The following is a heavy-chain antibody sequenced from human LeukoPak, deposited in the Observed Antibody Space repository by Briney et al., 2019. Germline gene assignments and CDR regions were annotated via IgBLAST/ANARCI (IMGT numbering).Heavy chain of an antibody. CDR1: GFTFSSYA. Sequence: GRSLRLSCAASGFTFSSYAMHWVRQAPGKGLEWVAVISYDGSNKYYADSVKGRFTISRDNSKNTLYLQMNSLRAEDTAVYYCATYSSSWELNWGQGTLVTVSS. D-gene: IGHD6-13*01. CDR3: ATYSSSWELN. J-gene: IGHJ4*02. CDR2: ISYDGSNK. V-gene: IGHV3-30-3*01.